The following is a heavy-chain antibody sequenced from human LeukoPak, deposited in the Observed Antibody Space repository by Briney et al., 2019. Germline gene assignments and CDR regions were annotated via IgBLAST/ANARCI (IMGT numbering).Heavy chain of an antibody. D-gene: IGHD2-2*01. V-gene: IGHV4-34*01. Sequence: SETLSLTCAVYGGSFSGYYWSWIRQPPGKGLEWIGEINHSGSTNYNPSLKSRVTISVDTSKNQFSLKLSSVTAADTAVYYCARAEEGYCSSTSCSVFDYWGQGTLVTVSS. CDR2: INHSGST. CDR1: GGSFSGYY. J-gene: IGHJ4*02. CDR3: ARAEEGYCSSTSCSVFDY.